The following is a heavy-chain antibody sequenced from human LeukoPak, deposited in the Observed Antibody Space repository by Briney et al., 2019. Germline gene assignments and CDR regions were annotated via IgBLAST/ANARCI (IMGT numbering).Heavy chain of an antibody. CDR3: AREGWPLTC. V-gene: IGHV3-74*01. CDR1: GFIISNYW. D-gene: IGHD5-24*01. CDR2: INSDGSST. J-gene: IGHJ4*02. Sequence: GGSLSLSCAASGFIISNYWMHWVRQAPGKGLVWVSRINSDGSSTTYADSVEGRFTISRDNAKSTLFLQMNSLRAEDTAVYYCAREGWPLTCGGQGTLVTVSS.